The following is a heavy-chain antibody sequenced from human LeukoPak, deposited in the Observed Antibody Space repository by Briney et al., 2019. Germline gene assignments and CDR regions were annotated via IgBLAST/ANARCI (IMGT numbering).Heavy chain of an antibody. CDR2: INPSGGST. J-gene: IGHJ4*02. V-gene: IGHV1-46*01. CDR1: GYTFTSYD. Sequence: GASVKVSCKASGYTFTSYDMHWVRQAPGQGVEWMGMINPSGGSTSYAQKFQGSVTMTRSTSTSTVYMELSSLRSEDTAVYYCARELDTAKVDYWGQGTLVTVSS. CDR3: ARELDTAKVDY. D-gene: IGHD5-18*01.